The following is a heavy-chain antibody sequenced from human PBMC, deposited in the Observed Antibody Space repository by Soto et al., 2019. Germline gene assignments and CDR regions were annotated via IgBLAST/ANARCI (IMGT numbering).Heavy chain of an antibody. V-gene: IGHV3-30-3*01. CDR3: ERGRVTFGGVIGQFDF. J-gene: IGHJ4*02. CDR2: ISYDGSDK. Sequence: QVQLVESGGGVVQPGRSLRLSCAASGFSFTISAMDWVRQAPGKGLEWVAVISYDGSDKYYADSVKGRFTISRDNSKNTLYLEMNRLRADDTAVYYCERGRVTFGGVIGQFDFWGQGTLVSVSS. D-gene: IGHD3-16*02. CDR1: GFSFTISA.